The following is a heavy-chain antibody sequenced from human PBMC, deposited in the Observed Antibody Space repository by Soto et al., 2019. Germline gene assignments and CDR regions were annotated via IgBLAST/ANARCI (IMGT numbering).Heavy chain of an antibody. V-gene: IGHV1-2*04. CDR1: GYTFTDYY. CDR3: ARARANVAPNWFDP. Sequence: QVQLVQSGAEVKKPGASVKVSCKASGYTFTDYYVHWVRQAPGQGLEWMGWINPYSGGTNYAQKFQDWVTMTGDTSVSTAYLELTTLVSEGTAAYYCARARANVAPNWFDPWGQGTLVIVSS. J-gene: IGHJ5*02. CDR2: INPYSGGT. D-gene: IGHD5-12*01.